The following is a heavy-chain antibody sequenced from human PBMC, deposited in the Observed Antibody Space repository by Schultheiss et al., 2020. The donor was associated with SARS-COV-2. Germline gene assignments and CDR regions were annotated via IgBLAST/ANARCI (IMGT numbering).Heavy chain of an antibody. CDR3: ARHPRELGVPAATYYFDY. V-gene: IGHV4-59*08. CDR1: GGSISSYY. D-gene: IGHD2-2*01. Sequence: LSLTCTVSGGSISSYYWSWIRQPPGKGLEWIGYIYYSGSTNYNPSLKSRVTISVDTSKNQFSLKLSSVTAADTAVYYCARHPRELGVPAATYYFDYWGQGTLVTVSS. J-gene: IGHJ4*02. CDR2: IYYSGST.